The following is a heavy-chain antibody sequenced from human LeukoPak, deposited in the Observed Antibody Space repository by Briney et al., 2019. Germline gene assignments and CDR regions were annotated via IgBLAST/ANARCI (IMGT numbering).Heavy chain of an antibody. CDR2: ISSSSSYI. V-gene: IGHV3-21*01. CDR1: GFTFSSYS. CDR3: ARGGVAPYYYYYMDV. D-gene: IGHD2-8*01. Sequence: GGSLRLSCAASGFTFSSYSMNWVRQAPGKGLEWVSSISSSSSYIYYADSVKGRFTISRDNAKNSLYLQMNSLRAEDTAVYYCARGGVAPYYYYYMDVWGKGTTVTVSS. J-gene: IGHJ6*03.